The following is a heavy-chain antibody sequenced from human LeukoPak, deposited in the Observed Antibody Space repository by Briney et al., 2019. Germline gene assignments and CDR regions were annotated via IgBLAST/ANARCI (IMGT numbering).Heavy chain of an antibody. CDR2: IYYSGST. J-gene: IGHJ5*02. V-gene: IGHV4-59*01. CDR3: ARDLAGDGYNWFDP. Sequence: SETLSLTCTVSGGSISSYYWSWIRQPPGKGLEWIGYIYYSGSTNYNPSLKSRVTRSVDTSKNQFSLKLSSVTAADTAVYYCARDLAGDGYNWFDPWGQGTLVTVSS. CDR1: GGSISSYY. D-gene: IGHD5-24*01.